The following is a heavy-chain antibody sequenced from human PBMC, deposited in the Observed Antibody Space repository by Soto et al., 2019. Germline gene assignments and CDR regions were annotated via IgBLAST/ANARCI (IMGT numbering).Heavy chain of an antibody. CDR2: IWYDGSNK. CDR3: ARDSDYGDYLNWFDP. J-gene: IGHJ5*02. Sequence: GGSLRLSCAASGFTFSSYGMHWVRQAPGKGLEWVAVIWYDGSNKYYADSVKGRFTISRDNSKNTLYLQMNSLRAEDTAVYYCARDSDYGDYLNWFDPWGQGTLVTVSS. D-gene: IGHD4-17*01. CDR1: GFTFSSYG. V-gene: IGHV3-33*01.